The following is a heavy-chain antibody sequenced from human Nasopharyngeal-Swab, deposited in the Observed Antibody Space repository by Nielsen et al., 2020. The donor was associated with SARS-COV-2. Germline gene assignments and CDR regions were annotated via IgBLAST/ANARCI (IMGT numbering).Heavy chain of an antibody. D-gene: IGHD2-15*01. V-gene: IGHV3-73*01. CDR1: GFTFSDSA. CDR2: VRSKGNNYAT. Sequence: GESLKISCAASGFTFSDSAIHWVRQASGKGLEWVGRVRSKGNNYATAYSASVKGRFIIFRDDPTNTAYLQMNSLKTEDTAMCYCTRCGGGCYSGRDYWGQGTLVTVSS. J-gene: IGHJ4*02. CDR3: TRCGGGCYSGRDY.